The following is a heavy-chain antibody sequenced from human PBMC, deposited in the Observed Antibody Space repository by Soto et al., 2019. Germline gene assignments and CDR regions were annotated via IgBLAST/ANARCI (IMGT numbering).Heavy chain of an antibody. CDR1: GDSISSNNNY. V-gene: IGHV4-30-4*01. Sequence: QVQLQESGPGLVKPSQTLSLTCTVSGDSISSNNNYWSWIRQPPGEGLEWIGFISYRGTTSYSPPLKSRVAISLDTAKNQFSRSLSSVTAADTAVYYCARGRGYSYGLDPWGQGTLVTVSS. D-gene: IGHD5-18*01. J-gene: IGHJ5*02. CDR3: ARGRGYSYGLDP. CDR2: ISYRGTT.